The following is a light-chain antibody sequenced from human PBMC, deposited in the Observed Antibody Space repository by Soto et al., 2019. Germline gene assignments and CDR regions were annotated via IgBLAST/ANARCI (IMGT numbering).Light chain of an antibody. CDR2: SAS. CDR3: QQNGSLPIT. CDR1: QSLSGGS. V-gene: IGKV3-20*01. Sequence: EIVLTQSPGTLSLSPGERDTLSCRASQSLSGGSLAWFKQKPGQTPGLLIYSASNSATGIPDRFRGSGSGTDFTLTLSRLEPADFLVYYCQQNGSLPITFGQGTRLEIK. J-gene: IGKJ5*01.